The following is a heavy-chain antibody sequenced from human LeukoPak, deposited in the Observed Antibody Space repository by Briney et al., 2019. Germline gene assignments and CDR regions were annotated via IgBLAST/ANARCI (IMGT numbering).Heavy chain of an antibody. CDR2: ISSSTTTI. J-gene: IGHJ5*02. V-gene: IGHV3-48*01. CDR3: ARDKDDYGSGNHWFDP. Sequence: GGSLRLSCAASGFTFSTYSMNWVRQAPGKGLEWVSSISSSTTTIYYADSVKGRFTISRDNAKNSLYLQMNSLRAEDTAVYYCARDKDDYGSGNHWFDPWGQGTLVTVSS. D-gene: IGHD3-10*01. CDR1: GFTFSTYS.